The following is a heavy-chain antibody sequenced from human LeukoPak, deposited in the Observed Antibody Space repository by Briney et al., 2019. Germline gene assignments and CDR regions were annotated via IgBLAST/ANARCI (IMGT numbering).Heavy chain of an antibody. CDR3: AKDWIPED. D-gene: IGHD5-18*01. CDR2: ISGSGDNQ. V-gene: IGHV3-23*01. Sequence: ASLRLSCAVSGFTFRGYAMNWVRQAPGKGLEWVALISGSGDNQYYADAVKGRFTISRDNSKNTLSLQMSSLRVEDTAVYYCAKDWIPEDWGQGTLVTVSS. CDR1: GFTFRGYA. J-gene: IGHJ4*02.